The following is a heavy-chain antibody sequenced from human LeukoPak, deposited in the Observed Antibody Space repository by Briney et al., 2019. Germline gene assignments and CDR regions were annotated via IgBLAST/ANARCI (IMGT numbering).Heavy chain of an antibody. Sequence: GGSLRLSCAASGVTFSSYAMNWVRQAPGKGLEWVSFISGSGGSTYHVDSVKGRFTISRDNSKSTLYLQMNSLRAEDAAVDYCAKTPYVDIRMVTIDYWGQGALVTVSS. D-gene: IGHD5-18*01. CDR3: AKTPYVDIRMVTIDY. CDR2: ISGSGGST. J-gene: IGHJ4*02. V-gene: IGHV3-23*01. CDR1: GVTFSSYA.